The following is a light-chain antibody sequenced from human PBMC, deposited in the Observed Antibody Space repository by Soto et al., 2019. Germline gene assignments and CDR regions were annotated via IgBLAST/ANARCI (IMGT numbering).Light chain of an antibody. CDR1: QSVSSY. V-gene: IGKV3-11*01. J-gene: IGKJ5*01. Sequence: EIVLTQSPATLSLSPVERATLSFSASQSVSSYLAWYQQKPGQAPRLLIYDASNRATGISARFSGSGSGTDFTLTISSLEPEDFAVYYCQQRSNWPTFGQGTRLEIK. CDR2: DAS. CDR3: QQRSNWPT.